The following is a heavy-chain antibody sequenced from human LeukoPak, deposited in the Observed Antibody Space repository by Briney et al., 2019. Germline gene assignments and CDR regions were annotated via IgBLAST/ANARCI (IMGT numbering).Heavy chain of an antibody. Sequence: PGGSLRLSCAASGFTFSSYGMNWVRQAPGKGLEWVSYISSSSSTIYYADSVKGRFTISRDNAKNSLYLQMNSLRAEDTAVNYCAKGFPNQDGHWYFDLWGRGTLVTVSS. CDR3: AKGFPNQDGHWYFDL. CDR2: ISSSSSTI. J-gene: IGHJ2*01. D-gene: IGHD1-14*01. CDR1: GFTFSSYG. V-gene: IGHV3-48*04.